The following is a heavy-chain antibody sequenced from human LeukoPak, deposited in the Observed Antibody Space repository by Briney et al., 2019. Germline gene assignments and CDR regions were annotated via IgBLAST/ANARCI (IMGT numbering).Heavy chain of an antibody. D-gene: IGHD1-26*01. CDR2: IIPIFGTA. J-gene: IGHJ4*02. CDR3: ARQPGELRTYFDY. V-gene: IGHV1-69*01. CDR1: GGTFSSYA. Sequence: SVKVSCKASGGTFSSYAISWVRQAPGQGLEWRGGIIPIFGTANYAQKFQGRVTITADESTSTAYMELSSLRSEDTAVYYCARQPGELRTYFDYWGQGTLVTVSS.